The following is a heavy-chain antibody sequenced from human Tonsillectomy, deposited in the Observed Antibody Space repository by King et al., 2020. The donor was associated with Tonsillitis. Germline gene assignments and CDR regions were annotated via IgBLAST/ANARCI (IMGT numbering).Heavy chain of an antibody. D-gene: IGHD5-18*01. CDR1: GDSINSFY. CDR2: IYYTGTT. CDR3: ARDEGARGYSYGYFDS. V-gene: IGHV4-59*01. J-gene: IGHJ5*01. Sequence: VQLQESGPGLVKPSETLSLTCTVSGDSINSFYWSWIRQPPGRGLEWIGFIYYTGTTNSNPSLKSRVTISLDTSKNQFSLRLSSVTAADTAVYYCARDEGARGYSYGYFDSWGQGTLVTVSS.